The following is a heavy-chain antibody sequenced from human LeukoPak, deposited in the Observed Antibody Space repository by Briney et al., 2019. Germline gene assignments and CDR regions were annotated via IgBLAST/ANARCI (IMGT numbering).Heavy chain of an antibody. CDR1: GGSISSYY. V-gene: IGHV4-59*01. D-gene: IGHD6-13*01. CDR3: ARISSSNWYNERGAFDV. Sequence: SETLSLTCTVSGGSISSYYWSWVRQPPGKGLEWIGFVYYTGSTNHSPSLKSRVTIPVDTSKNQFSLKLRSVTAADTAVYYCARISSSNWYNERGAFDVWGQGTMVTVSS. J-gene: IGHJ3*01. CDR2: VYYTGST.